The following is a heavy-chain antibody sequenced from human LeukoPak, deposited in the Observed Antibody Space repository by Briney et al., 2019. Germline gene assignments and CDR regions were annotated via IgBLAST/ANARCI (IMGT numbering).Heavy chain of an antibody. V-gene: IGHV6-1*01. J-gene: IGHJ5*02. CDR2: TYYRSKWYN. D-gene: IGHD6-19*01. CDR3: ARAGSLSEARIAVAPNWFDP. CDR1: GDSVSSNSAA. Sequence: SQTLSLTCAISGDSVSSNSAAWNWIRQSPSRGLEWLGRTYYRSKWYNDYAVSVKSRITINPDTSKNQFSLQLNSVTPEDTAVYYCARAGSLSEARIAVAPNWFDPWGQGTLVTVSS.